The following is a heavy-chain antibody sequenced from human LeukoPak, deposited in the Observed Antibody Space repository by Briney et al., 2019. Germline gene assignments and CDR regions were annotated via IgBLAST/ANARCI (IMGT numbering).Heavy chain of an antibody. CDR2: LYYSGST. CDR1: GGSISGFY. Sequence: PSETLSLTCTVSGGSISGFYWSWIRQPPGKGLEWIGYLYYSGSTNYNPSLKSRVTISVDTSKNQFSLKLNSVTAADTAVYHCVRDSETRVRGVPDSWGQGTLVTVSS. J-gene: IGHJ4*02. V-gene: IGHV4-59*01. CDR3: VRDSETRVRGVPDS. D-gene: IGHD3-10*01.